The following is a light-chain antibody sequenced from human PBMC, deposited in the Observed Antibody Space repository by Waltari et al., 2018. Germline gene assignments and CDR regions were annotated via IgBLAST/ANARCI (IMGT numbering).Light chain of an antibody. J-gene: IGKJ1*01. CDR2: AVS. Sequence: AIRVTQSPSSLSASTGDSVPIPCRASPVIQTYFGWYQQKPGKAPKLLLYAVSTLQSGVPSRFSGSGSGTDFALHIQNLQSEDFATYFCQQYYAFPRTFGQGSKVEMK. CDR3: QQYYAFPRT. CDR1: PVIQTY. V-gene: IGKV1-8*01.